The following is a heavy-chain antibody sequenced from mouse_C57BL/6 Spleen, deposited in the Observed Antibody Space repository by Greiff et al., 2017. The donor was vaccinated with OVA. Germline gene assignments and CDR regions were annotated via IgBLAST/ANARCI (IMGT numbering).Heavy chain of an antibody. J-gene: IGHJ3*01. CDR2: ISSGSSTI. V-gene: IGHV5-17*01. Sequence: EVKLMESGGGLVKPGGSLKLSCAASGFTFSDYGMHWVRQAPEKGLEWVAYISSGSSTIYYADTVKGRFTISRDNAKNTLFLQMTSLRSEDTAMYYCAKGDSSGWFASWGQGTLVTVSA. D-gene: IGHD3-2*02. CDR3: AKGDSSGWFAS. CDR1: GFTFSDYG.